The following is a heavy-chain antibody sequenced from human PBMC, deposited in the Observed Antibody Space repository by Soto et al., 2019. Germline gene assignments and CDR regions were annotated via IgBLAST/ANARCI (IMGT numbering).Heavy chain of an antibody. CDR1: GFTFSNAW. V-gene: IGHV3-15*01. Sequence: LRLSCAASGFTFSNAWMSWVRQAPGKGLEWVGRIKSKTDGGTTEYAAPVQGRFTISRDDSRNTLYLQMNSLKTEDTAVYYCTAQYPDFWSGSDAFDIWGQGTMVTVSS. J-gene: IGHJ3*02. CDR2: IKSKTDGGTT. CDR3: TAQYPDFWSGSDAFDI. D-gene: IGHD3-3*01.